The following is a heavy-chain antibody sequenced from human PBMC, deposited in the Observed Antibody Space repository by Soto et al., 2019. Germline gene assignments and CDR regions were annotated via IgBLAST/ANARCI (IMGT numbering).Heavy chain of an antibody. CDR2: ISSSSSYI. V-gene: IGHV3-21*01. CDR3: ARVRTVDDAFDI. D-gene: IGHD7-27*01. Sequence: GGSLRLSCAASGFTFSSYSMNWVRQAPGKGLEWVSSISSSSSYIYYTDSVKGRFTISRDSAKNALYLQMNSLRAEDMAVYYCARVRTVDDAFDIWGQGTMVTVSS. J-gene: IGHJ3*02. CDR1: GFTFSSYS.